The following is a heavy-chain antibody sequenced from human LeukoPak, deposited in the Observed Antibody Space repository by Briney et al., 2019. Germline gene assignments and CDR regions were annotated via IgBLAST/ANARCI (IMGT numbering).Heavy chain of an antibody. V-gene: IGHV4-34*01. CDR1: GGSFSGYY. D-gene: IGHD6-19*01. CDR2: INHSGST. J-gene: IGHJ4*02. Sequence: SETLSLTCAVYGGSFSGYYWSWIRQPPGKGLEWIGEINHSGSTNYNPSLKSRVTISVDTSKNQFSQKLSSVTAADTAVYYCARITWSVYSSSDYWGQGTLVTVSS. CDR3: ARITWSVYSSSDY.